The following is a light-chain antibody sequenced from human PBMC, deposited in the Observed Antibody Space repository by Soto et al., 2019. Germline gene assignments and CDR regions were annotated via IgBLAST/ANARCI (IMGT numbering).Light chain of an antibody. CDR1: ISNIGNNY. Sequence: QSVLTQPPSLSATPGQRVTISCSGSISNIGNNYVSWYQQFPGEAPKLLIYDNNDRPSGIPDRFSGSKSGTSATLVITGLQTGDEADYFCATGDDSLSTWVFGGGTKVTVL. J-gene: IGLJ3*02. CDR3: ATGDDSLSTWV. CDR2: DNN. V-gene: IGLV1-51*01.